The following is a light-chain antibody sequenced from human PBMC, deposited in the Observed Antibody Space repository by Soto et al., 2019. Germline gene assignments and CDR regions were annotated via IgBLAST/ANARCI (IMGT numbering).Light chain of an antibody. CDR1: SSDVGGYNY. J-gene: IGLJ1*01. V-gene: IGLV2-14*03. CDR3: SSYTSGGTDFV. CDR2: DVS. Sequence: QSPLTQPASVSGSPVQSTTISCTGTSSDVGGYNYVSWYQQHPGKAPKLMIYDVSDRPSGVSNRFSGSKSGNTASLTISGLQAEDEADYYCSSYTSGGTDFVFGAGT.